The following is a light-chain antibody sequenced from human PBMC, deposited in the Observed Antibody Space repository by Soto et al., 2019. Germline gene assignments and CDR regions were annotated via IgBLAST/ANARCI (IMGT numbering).Light chain of an antibody. V-gene: IGKV1-5*01. CDR2: DAS. CDR3: QKYNSAPLT. Sequence: DIQMTQSPSTLSASVGGRVTITCRASQSISSWLAWYQQKPGKAPKLLIYDASSLESGVPLRFSGSGSGTEFTLTISSLQPEDVAAYYCQKYNSAPLTFGGGTKVDI. J-gene: IGKJ4*01. CDR1: QSISSW.